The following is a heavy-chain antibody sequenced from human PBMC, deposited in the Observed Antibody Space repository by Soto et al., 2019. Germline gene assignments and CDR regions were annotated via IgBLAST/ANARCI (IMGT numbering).Heavy chain of an antibody. J-gene: IGHJ4*02. V-gene: IGHV1-18*01. CDR1: GYTFTTYG. D-gene: IGHD3-10*01. CDR3: AKAWFGEFLYYFDY. CDR2: ISPYNGNT. Sequence: QVQLVQSGAEVKKPGASVKVSCKTSGYTFTTYGISWVRQAPGQGLEWMGWISPYNGNTKYAQKLQGRVTMTADTSTRTAYMDLRNLTSDDTAVYYCAKAWFGEFLYYFDYWGQGTLVTVSS.